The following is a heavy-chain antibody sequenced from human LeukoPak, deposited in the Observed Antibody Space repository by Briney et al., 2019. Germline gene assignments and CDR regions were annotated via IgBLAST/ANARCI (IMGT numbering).Heavy chain of an antibody. CDR2: ISAYNGNT. D-gene: IGHD3-9*01. CDR1: GGTFSSYA. J-gene: IGHJ5*02. Sequence: GASVKVSCKASGGTFSSYAISWVRQAPGQGLEWMGWISAYNGNTNYAQKLQGRVTMTTDTSTSTAYMELRSLRSDDTAVYYCARDNDILTGYYGWFDPWGQGTLVTVSS. CDR3: ARDNDILTGYYGWFDP. V-gene: IGHV1-18*01.